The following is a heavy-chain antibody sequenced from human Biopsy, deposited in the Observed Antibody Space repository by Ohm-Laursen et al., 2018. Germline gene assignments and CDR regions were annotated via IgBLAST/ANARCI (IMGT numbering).Heavy chain of an antibody. CDR3: AGDYQPKIMTIHYYYYGMDV. V-gene: IGHV1-18*01. CDR2: INTYNGNT. CDR1: GYTFTSYG. D-gene: IGHD2-2*01. Sequence: ASVKVSCKASGYTFTSYGISWVRQAPGQGLEWMGWINTYNGNTDYAQKVQGRVTMTTDTSTSTAYMELRSLRSDDTAVYYCAGDYQPKIMTIHYYYYGMDVWGLGTTVTVSS. J-gene: IGHJ6*02.